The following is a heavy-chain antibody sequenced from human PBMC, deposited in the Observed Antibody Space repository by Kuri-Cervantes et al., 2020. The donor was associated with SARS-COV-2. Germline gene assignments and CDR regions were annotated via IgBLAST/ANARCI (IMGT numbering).Heavy chain of an antibody. CDR2: IYYSGST. V-gene: IGHV4-34*01. CDR1: GGSFSGYY. J-gene: IGHJ4*02. Sequence: SETLSLTCAVYGGSFSGYYWSWVRQAPGKGLEWIGYIYYSGSTYYNPSLKSRVTISVDTSKNQFSLKLSSVTAADTAVYYCARSTASPYYFDYWGQGTLVTVSS. CDR3: ARSTASPYYFDY.